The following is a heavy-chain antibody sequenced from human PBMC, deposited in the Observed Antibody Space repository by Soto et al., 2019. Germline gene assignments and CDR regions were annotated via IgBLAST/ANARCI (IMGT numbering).Heavy chain of an antibody. V-gene: IGHV1-18*03. Sequence: QVPLVQSGAEVKKPGASVTVSCKTSGYTPTNYDIGWVRQAPGQGLEWTGWISAYNGNTNSAQKLQGRLTMTTDTSTRTAYMELRSLRSDDMAVYYCARALYRSRTYYAFDNWGQGTLVTVSS. D-gene: IGHD1-26*01. CDR1: GYTPTNYD. J-gene: IGHJ4*02. CDR2: ISAYNGNT. CDR3: ARALYRSRTYYAFDN.